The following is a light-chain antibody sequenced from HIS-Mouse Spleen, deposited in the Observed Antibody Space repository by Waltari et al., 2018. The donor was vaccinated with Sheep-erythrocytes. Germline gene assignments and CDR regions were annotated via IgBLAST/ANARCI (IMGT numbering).Light chain of an antibody. J-gene: IGLJ3*02. CDR1: SSDVGSYNL. V-gene: IGLV2-23*01. Sequence: QSALTQPASVSGSPGQSITISCTGTSSDVGSYNLVSWYQQHPGKAPKLMIYEGSKRPSGVSNRFAGSKCGNTASRTISGLQAEDEADYYCCSYAGSRTPWVFGGGTKLTVL. CDR2: EGS. CDR3: CSYAGSRTPWV.